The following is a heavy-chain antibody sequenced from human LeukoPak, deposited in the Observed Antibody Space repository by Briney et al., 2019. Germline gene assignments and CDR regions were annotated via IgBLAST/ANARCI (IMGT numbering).Heavy chain of an antibody. V-gene: IGHV3-30*18. CDR1: GFTFSSYG. D-gene: IGHD4-17*01. Sequence: PGGSLRLSCAASGFTFSSYGMHWVRQAPGKGLEWVAVISYDGSNKYYADSVKGRFTISRDNSKNTLYLQMNSLRAEDTAVYSCAKWSGDYPSYYLDYWGQGTLVTVSS. CDR3: AKWSGDYPSYYLDY. CDR2: ISYDGSNK. J-gene: IGHJ4*02.